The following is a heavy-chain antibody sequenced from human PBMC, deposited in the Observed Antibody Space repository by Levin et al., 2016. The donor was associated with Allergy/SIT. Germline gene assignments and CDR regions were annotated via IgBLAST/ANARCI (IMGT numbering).Heavy chain of an antibody. CDR3: ARDGSLPYCGGDCYSGDI. V-gene: IGHV4-61*02. CDR2: IYSSGST. CDR1: GASISSGGYY. J-gene: IGHJ3*02. D-gene: IGHD2-21*02. Sequence: LRLSCTVSGASISSGGYYWSWIRQHPGKGLEWIGRIYSSGSTNYNSSLNSRVTMSVDTSKNQFTLRLSSMTAADTAMYYCARDGSLPYCGGDCYSGDIWGQGTMVTVSS.